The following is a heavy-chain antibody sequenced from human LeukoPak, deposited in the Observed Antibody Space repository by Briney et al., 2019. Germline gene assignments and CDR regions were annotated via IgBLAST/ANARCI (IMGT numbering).Heavy chain of an antibody. D-gene: IGHD6-19*01. J-gene: IGHJ4*02. CDR1: GFIFRNFG. CDR2: MTRTGGGT. CDR3: AKGFEEYSSGWKDFDY. V-gene: IGHV3-23*01. Sequence: GGSLRLSCAASGFIFRNFGMTWVRQAPGKGLEWVSTMTRTGGGTFYADSVKGRFTISRDNSKNTLYLQMNSLRAEDTALYYCAKGFEEYSSGWKDFDYWGQGTSVTVSS.